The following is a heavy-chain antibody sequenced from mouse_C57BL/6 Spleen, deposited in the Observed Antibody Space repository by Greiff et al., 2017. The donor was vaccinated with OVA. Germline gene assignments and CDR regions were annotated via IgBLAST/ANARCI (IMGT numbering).Heavy chain of an antibody. V-gene: IGHV1-53*01. CDR2: LNPSNGGT. J-gene: IGHJ1*03. Sequence: QVQLQQPGTELVKPGASVKLSCKASGYTFTSYWMHWVKQRPGQGLEWIGNLNPSNGGTTYNEKFKSKATRTVDKSSSTAYMQLSSLTSEDSAVYYCARIYDGRWYFDVWGTGTTVTVSS. CDR1: GYTFTSYW. D-gene: IGHD2-3*01. CDR3: ARIYDGRWYFDV.